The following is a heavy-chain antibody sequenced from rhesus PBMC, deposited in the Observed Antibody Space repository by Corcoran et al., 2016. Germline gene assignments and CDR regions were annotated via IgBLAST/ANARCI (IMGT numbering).Heavy chain of an antibody. J-gene: IGHJ6*01. CDR3: TRDWISVVITTPYGLDS. CDR2: ISYTGKTI. D-gene: IGHD3-16*01. CDR1: GFTFSSYD. Sequence: EVQLVESGGGLVQPGGSLRLSCAASGFTFSSYDMSWVRQAPGKGLKWVSYISYTGKTIYYADPVKGRFTISRDNAKNSLSLQMSSLRAEDTALYYCTRDWISVVITTPYGLDSWGQGVVVTVSS. V-gene: IGHV3-136*01.